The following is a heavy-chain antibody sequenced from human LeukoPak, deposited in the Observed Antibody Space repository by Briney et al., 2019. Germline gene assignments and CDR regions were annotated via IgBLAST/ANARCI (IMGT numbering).Heavy chain of an antibody. CDR1: GGTFSSYT. J-gene: IGHJ4*02. V-gene: IGHV1-69*04. D-gene: IGHD3-22*01. CDR2: IIPILGIA. CDR3: ARDRADYDSSGYDY. Sequence: GASVKVSCKASGGTFSSYTIGWVRQAPGQGLEWMGRIIPILGIANYAQKFQGRVTITADKSTSTAYMELSSLRSEDTAVYYCARDRADYDSSGYDYWGQGTLVTVSS.